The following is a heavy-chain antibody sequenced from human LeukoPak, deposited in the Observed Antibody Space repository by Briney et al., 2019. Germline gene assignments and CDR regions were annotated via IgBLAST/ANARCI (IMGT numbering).Heavy chain of an antibody. V-gene: IGHV3-23*01. D-gene: IGHD3-3*01. Sequence: GGTLRLSCAASGFTFSNYGISWVRQAPGKGLEWVSAISASGGTTYYADSVKGHFTISRDTSKNTLYLQMNSLRAEDTAVYYCARVFTPNLIFPRQKNAFDIWGQGTMVTVSS. CDR1: GFTFSNYG. J-gene: IGHJ3*02. CDR2: ISASGGTT. CDR3: ARVFTPNLIFPRQKNAFDI.